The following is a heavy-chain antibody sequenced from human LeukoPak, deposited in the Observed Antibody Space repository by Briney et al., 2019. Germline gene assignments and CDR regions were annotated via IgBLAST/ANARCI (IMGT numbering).Heavy chain of an antibody. CDR1: GFTFTTYA. Sequence: AGGSLRLSCTASGFTFTTYAMSWVRQAPGKGPEWVSGISGSGGSTYYADSVKGRFTISRDNSKNTLYLQMNSLRAEDTAVYYCVKLRSTMVRGVIEYWGQGTLVTVSS. D-gene: IGHD3-10*01. CDR3: VKLRSTMVRGVIEY. V-gene: IGHV3-23*01. J-gene: IGHJ4*02. CDR2: ISGSGGST.